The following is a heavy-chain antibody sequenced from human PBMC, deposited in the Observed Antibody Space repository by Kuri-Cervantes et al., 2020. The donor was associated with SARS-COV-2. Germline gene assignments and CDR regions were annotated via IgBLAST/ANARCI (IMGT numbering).Heavy chain of an antibody. V-gene: IGHV3-30*07. D-gene: IGHD1-14*01. Sequence: GESLKISCAASGFTFSSYAMSWVRQAPGKGLEWVAVISYDGSNKYYADSVKGRFTISRDNSKNTLYLQMNSLRAEYTAVYYCAKDRYNYYYYMDVWGKGTTVTVSS. CDR3: AKDRYNYYYYMDV. J-gene: IGHJ6*03. CDR1: GFTFSSYA. CDR2: ISYDGSNK.